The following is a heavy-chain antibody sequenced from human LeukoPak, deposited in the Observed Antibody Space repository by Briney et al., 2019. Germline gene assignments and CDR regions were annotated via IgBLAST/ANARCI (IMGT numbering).Heavy chain of an antibody. CDR2: IYYSGNT. V-gene: IGHV4-39*01. CDR3: ARRGDYSSGPPYYFDY. D-gene: IGHD6-19*01. CDR1: GGSISSSSYY. J-gene: IGHJ4*02. Sequence: SETLSLTCTVSGGSISSSSYYWGWIRQPPGKGLEWIGSIYYSGNTYYNPSLKSRVTISVDTSKNQFSLKLSSVTAADTAVYYCARRGDYSSGPPYYFDYWGQGTLVTVSS.